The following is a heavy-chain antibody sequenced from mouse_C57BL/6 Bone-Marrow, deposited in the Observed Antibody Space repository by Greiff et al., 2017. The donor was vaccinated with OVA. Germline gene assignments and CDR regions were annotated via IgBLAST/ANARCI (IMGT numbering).Heavy chain of an antibody. J-gene: IGHJ1*03. CDR1: GYTFTSYW. CDR2: INPSNGGT. Sequence: QVQLQQPGTDLVKPGASVKLSCKASGYTFTSYWMHWVKQRPGQGLEWIGNINPSNGGTNYNEKFKSKATLTVDKSSSTAYMQRSSLTSEDSAVYYCARRGSSYWYFDVWGKGTTVTVSS. V-gene: IGHV1-53*01. D-gene: IGHD1-1*01. CDR3: ARRGSSYWYFDV.